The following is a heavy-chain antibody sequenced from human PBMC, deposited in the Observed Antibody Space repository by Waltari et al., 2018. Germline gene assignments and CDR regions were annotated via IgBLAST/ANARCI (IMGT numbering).Heavy chain of an antibody. V-gene: IGHV4-34*01. Sequence: QVQLQQWGAGLLTPSETLSLTCAVYGGSFSGYYWSWIRQPPGKGLEWIGEINHSGSTNCNPSLKSRVTISVDTSKNQFSLKLSSVTAADTAVYYCARGAPRIAVAGSLDYWGQGTLVTVSS. CDR3: ARGAPRIAVAGSLDY. CDR1: GGSFSGYY. J-gene: IGHJ4*02. CDR2: INHSGST. D-gene: IGHD6-19*01.